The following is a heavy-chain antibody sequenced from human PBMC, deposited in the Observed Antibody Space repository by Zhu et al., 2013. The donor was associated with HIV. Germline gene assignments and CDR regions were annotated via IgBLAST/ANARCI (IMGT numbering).Heavy chain of an antibody. Sequence: QVQLVQSGAEVKKPGSSVKVSCKASGGTFSSHAISWVRQAPGQGLEWMGWINPNTGGTHYAQKFQGRVTMTRDTSISTAYMELSRLRSDDTAVYYCARGGGYYYDSSGSFDYWGQGTLVTVSS. J-gene: IGHJ4*02. CDR1: GGTFSSHA. CDR3: ARGGGYYYDSSGSFDY. V-gene: IGHV1-2*02. CDR2: INPNTGGT. D-gene: IGHD3-22*01.